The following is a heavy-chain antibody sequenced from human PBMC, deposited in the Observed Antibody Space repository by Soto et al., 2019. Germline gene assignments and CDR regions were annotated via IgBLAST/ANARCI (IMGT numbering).Heavy chain of an antibody. Sequence: EVQLLESGGGLVQPGGSLRLSCAASGFTFRIYGMSWVRQSPGKGMEWVSSISGSGGSTYYADTVKGRITISRDNSKNTLYLQMNSLRAEDTAVYYCAKDPATIGVAGTYDYWGQGTLVIVSS. V-gene: IGHV3-23*01. D-gene: IGHD6-19*01. CDR3: AKDPATIGVAGTYDY. CDR1: GFTFRIYG. CDR2: ISGSGGST. J-gene: IGHJ4*02.